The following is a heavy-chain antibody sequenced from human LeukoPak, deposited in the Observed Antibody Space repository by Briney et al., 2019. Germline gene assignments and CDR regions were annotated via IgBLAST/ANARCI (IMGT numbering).Heavy chain of an antibody. CDR3: STAVNGSYFD. J-gene: IGHJ1*01. CDR1: GFTFTYAW. Sequence: GGSLRLSCAASGFTFTYAWMTWVRQAPGKGLEGVGRIKSNPDGGTADYAAPVKGGFTISRDDSRNTLYLQMNNLEIDDTAVYFCSTAVNGSYFDWGQGTLVIVSS. CDR2: IKSNPDGGTA. V-gene: IGHV3-15*01. D-gene: IGHD1-26*01.